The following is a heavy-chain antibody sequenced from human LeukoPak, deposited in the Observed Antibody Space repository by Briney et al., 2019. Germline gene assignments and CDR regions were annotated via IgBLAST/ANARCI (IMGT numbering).Heavy chain of an antibody. Sequence: HPGGSLRLSCAACGFIVSGNYMSWVRQAPGKGLEWVSVIYSGGNTYYADSVKGRFTISRDNSKNTLYLQINGLRAEDTAVYYCARMSRDAFEIWGQGTMVTVSS. CDR2: IYSGGNT. J-gene: IGHJ3*02. CDR1: GFIVSGNY. D-gene: IGHD5/OR15-5a*01. V-gene: IGHV3-53*01. CDR3: ARMSRDAFEI.